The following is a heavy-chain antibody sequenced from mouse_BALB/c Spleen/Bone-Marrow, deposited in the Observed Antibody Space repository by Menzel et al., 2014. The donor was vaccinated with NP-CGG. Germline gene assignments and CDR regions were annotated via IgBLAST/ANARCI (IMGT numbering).Heavy chain of an antibody. D-gene: IGHD1-1*01. CDR2: IDPENGNT. J-gene: IGHJ1*01. V-gene: IGHV14-1*02. Sequence: VQLKESGAELVRPGALVKLSCKASGFNIKDYYMHWVKQRPEQGLEWIGWIDPENGNTIYDPKFQGKASITADTSSNTAYLQLSSLTSEDTAVYYCASGYYGSSPYWYFDVLGAGTTVTVSS. CDR1: GFNIKDYY. CDR3: ASGYYGSSPYWYFDV.